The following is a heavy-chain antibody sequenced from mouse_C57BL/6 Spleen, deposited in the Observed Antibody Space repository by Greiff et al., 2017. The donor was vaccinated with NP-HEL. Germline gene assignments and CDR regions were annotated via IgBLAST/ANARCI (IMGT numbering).Heavy chain of an antibody. D-gene: IGHD2-5*01. CDR2: ISSGGDYI. CDR1: GFTFSSYA. Sequence: EVKLMESGEGLVKPGGSLKLSCAASGFTFSSYAMSWVRQTPEKRLEWVAYISSGGDYIYYADTVKGRFTISRDNARNTLYLQMSSLKSEDTAMYYCTRDGAYYSNYGFAYWGQGTLVTVSA. CDR3: TRDGAYYSNYGFAY. V-gene: IGHV5-9-1*02. J-gene: IGHJ3*01.